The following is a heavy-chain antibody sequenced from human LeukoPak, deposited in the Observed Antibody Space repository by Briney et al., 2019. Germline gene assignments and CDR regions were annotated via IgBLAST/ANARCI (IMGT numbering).Heavy chain of an antibody. CDR3: VKARGYGSGRDYFDY. Sequence: GGSLRFSCSASGFTFSSYAMHWVRQAPGKGLEYVSAISSNGGSTYCADSVKGRFTISRDNSKNTLYLQMSSLRAEDTAVYYCVKARGYGSGRDYFDYWGQGTLVTVSS. V-gene: IGHV3-64D*06. CDR1: GFTFSSYA. CDR2: ISSNGGST. D-gene: IGHD3-10*01. J-gene: IGHJ4*02.